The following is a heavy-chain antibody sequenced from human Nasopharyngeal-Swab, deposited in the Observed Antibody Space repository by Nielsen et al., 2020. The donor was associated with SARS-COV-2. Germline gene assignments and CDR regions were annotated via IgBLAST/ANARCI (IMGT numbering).Heavy chain of an antibody. CDR3: ARGAWATPHSD. V-gene: IGHV3-23*01. J-gene: IGHJ4*02. Sequence: GESLKISCAASGFTFDTFAMHWVRQAPGKGLGWVSGIGAGGVNTYYTDSVKGRFTISRDNSKNTLYLQMNSLRAEDTAVYYCARGAWATPHSDWGQGTLVTVSS. CDR2: IGAGGVNT. D-gene: IGHD5-24*01. CDR1: GFTFDTFA.